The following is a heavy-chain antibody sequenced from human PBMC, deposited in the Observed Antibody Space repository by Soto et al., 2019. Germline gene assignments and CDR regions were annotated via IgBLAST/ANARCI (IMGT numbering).Heavy chain of an antibody. CDR3: ARGGRWPLDYFDY. J-gene: IGHJ4*02. V-gene: IGHV3-30-3*01. Sequence: GGSLRLSCAASGFTFSSYAMHWVRQAPGKGLEWVAVISYDGSNKYYADSVKGRFTISRDNSKNTLYLQMNSLRAEDTAVYYCARGGRWPLDYFDYWAREPWSPSPQ. CDR1: GFTFSSYA. CDR2: ISYDGSNK. D-gene: IGHD2-15*01.